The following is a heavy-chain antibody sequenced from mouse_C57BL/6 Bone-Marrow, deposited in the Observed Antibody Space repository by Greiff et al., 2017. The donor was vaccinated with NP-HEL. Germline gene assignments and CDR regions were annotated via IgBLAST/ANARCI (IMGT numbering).Heavy chain of an antibody. J-gene: IGHJ2*01. Sequence: VQLQQSGPGLVKPSQSLSLTCSVTGYSITSGYYWNWIRQFPGNKLEWMGYISYDGSNNYNPSLKNRISITRDTSKNQFFLKLNSVTTEDTATYYCARSYYSKGFFDYWGQGTTLTVSS. CDR2: ISYDGSN. D-gene: IGHD2-5*01. V-gene: IGHV3-6*01. CDR3: ARSYYSKGFFDY. CDR1: GYSITSGYY.